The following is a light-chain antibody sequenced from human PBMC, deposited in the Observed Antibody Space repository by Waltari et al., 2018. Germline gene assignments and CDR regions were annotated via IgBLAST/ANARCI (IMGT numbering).Light chain of an antibody. CDR1: QSVSNY. V-gene: IGKV3-11*01. J-gene: IGKJ2*01. CDR3: QQRVHWPMYT. CDR2: DAS. Sequence: EIVLTQSPPTLSLSPGERATLSCRASQSVSNYLAWYPQRPGQAPRVLIYDASSRATGIPTRCSGSGSGTDFTLTISSLQPEDSAVYYCQQRVHWPMYTFGQGTKLEIK.